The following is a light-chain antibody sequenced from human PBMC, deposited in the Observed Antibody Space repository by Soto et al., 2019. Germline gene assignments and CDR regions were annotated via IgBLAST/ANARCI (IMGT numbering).Light chain of an antibody. CDR1: QDISRW. Sequence: DIQMTQSPSSVSASAGDRVTITCRASQDISRWLAWYQQKPGKAPKLLIYTASNLQSGVPPRFSGSGSGTDFTLTISSLQPEDFATYYCQQANSFPLTFGGGTKVEIK. CDR2: TAS. V-gene: IGKV1-12*01. J-gene: IGKJ4*01. CDR3: QQANSFPLT.